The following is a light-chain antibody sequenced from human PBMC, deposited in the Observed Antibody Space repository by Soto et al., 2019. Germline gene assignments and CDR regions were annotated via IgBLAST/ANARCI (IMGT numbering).Light chain of an antibody. CDR1: QSVSNK. CDR3: QQYNNWPKIT. V-gene: IGKV3-15*01. J-gene: IGKJ5*01. Sequence: EIVLTQSPATLSVSPWERATVSCRASQSVSNKLAWYQQKPGQAPRLLIYGASTRASGITARFSGSGSGREYTLTISSLQSEDFALYYCQQYNNWPKITFGQGTRLEIK. CDR2: GAS.